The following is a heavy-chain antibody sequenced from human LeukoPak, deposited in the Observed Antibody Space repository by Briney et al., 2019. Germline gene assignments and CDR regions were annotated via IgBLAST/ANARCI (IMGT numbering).Heavy chain of an antibody. Sequence: GGSLRLSCAASGFTFSSYAMSWVRQAPGKGLEWVSAISGSGGSTYYADSVKGRFTISRDNSKNTLYLQMNSLRAEDTAVYNCAKPYYDFWSGYYIGGDAFDYWGQGTLVTVSS. CDR3: AKPYYDFWSGYYIGGDAFDY. J-gene: IGHJ4*02. CDR2: ISGSGGST. V-gene: IGHV3-23*01. D-gene: IGHD3-3*01. CDR1: GFTFSSYA.